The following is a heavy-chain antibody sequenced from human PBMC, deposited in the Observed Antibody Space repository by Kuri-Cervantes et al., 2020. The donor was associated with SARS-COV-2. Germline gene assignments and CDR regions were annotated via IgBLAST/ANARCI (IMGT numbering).Heavy chain of an antibody. J-gene: IGHJ4*02. CDR3: AKVGLAQNDFWSGYYTG. V-gene: IGHV3-23*05. Sequence: ETLSLTCAASGFTVSSNYMSWVRQAPGRGLEWVAGVYSSDARTYYADSAKGRFSISRDNSKNTVYLQMNSLRVEDTAVYYCAKVGLAQNDFWSGYYTGWGQGTLVTVSS. CDR2: VYSSDART. D-gene: IGHD3-3*01. CDR1: GFTVSSNY.